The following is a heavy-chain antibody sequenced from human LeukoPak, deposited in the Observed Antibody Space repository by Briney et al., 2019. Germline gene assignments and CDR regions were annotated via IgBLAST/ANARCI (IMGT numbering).Heavy chain of an antibody. V-gene: IGHV3-23*01. D-gene: IGHD3-10*01. J-gene: IGHJ5*02. CDR2: ISGSGGST. CDR3: AKDHRVWFGEFHNWFDP. CDR1: GFTFSSYA. Sequence: GGSLRLSCAASGFTFSSYAMSWVRQAPGKGLEWVSAISGSGGSTYYADSVKGRFTIFRDNSKNTLYLQMNSLRAEDTAVYYCAKDHRVWFGEFHNWFDPWGQGTLVTVSS.